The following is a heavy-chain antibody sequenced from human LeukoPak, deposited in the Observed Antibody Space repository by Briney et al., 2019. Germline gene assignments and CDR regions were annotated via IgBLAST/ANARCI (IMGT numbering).Heavy chain of an antibody. CDR2: ISGSGGST. CDR3: ARGREYSYGTVDY. D-gene: IGHD5-18*01. CDR1: GFTFSSQT. J-gene: IGHJ4*02. V-gene: IGHV3-23*01. Sequence: GGSLRLSCAASGFTFSSQTMSWVRQAPGKGLEWVSAISGSGGSTYYADSVKGRFTISRDNSKNTLYLQMNSLRAEDTAVYYCARGREYSYGTVDYWGQGTLVTVSS.